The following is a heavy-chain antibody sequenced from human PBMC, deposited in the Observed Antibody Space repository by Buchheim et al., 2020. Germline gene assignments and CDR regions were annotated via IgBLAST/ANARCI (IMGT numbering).Heavy chain of an antibody. CDR3: AKGSGSYPPYFDS. V-gene: IGHV3-23*01. D-gene: IGHD1-26*01. CDR2: ISGSGAGT. Sequence: EVQLLDSGGGLVQPGGSLRLSCAASGFTFNYYAMSWVRQAPGKGLEWVSGISGSGAGTNYADSVKGRFTISRANSKNPLYLQMNYLTTEDTALYYCAKGSGSYPPYFDSWGQGTL. CDR1: GFTFNYYA. J-gene: IGHJ4*02.